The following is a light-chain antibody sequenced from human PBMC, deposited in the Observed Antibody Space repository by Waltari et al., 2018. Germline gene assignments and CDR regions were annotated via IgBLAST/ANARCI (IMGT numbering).Light chain of an antibody. Sequence: QSALTQPPSASGSPGQSVTISCTGTSSDVGGYNYVSWYQQHPGKAPQLMIYEVSKRPSGVPGRFSGSKSGNTASLTVSELQAEDEADYYCSSYAGSNNLVFGGGTKLTVL. CDR2: EVS. CDR3: SSYAGSNNLV. V-gene: IGLV2-8*01. CDR1: SSDVGGYNY. J-gene: IGLJ2*01.